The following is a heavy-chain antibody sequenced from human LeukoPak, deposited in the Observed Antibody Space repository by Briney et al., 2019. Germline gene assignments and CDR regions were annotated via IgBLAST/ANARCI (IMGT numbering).Heavy chain of an antibody. CDR2: ISYDGSNK. V-gene: IGHV3-30-3*01. Sequence: PGGSLRLSCAASGFTFSSYAMHWVRQAPGKGLEWVAVISYDGSNKYYADSVKGRFTISRDNSKNTLYLQMNSLRAEDTAVYYCARGSRYYDSSGPFEYWGQGTLVTVSS. CDR3: ARGSRYYDSSGPFEY. D-gene: IGHD3-22*01. J-gene: IGHJ4*02. CDR1: GFTFSSYA.